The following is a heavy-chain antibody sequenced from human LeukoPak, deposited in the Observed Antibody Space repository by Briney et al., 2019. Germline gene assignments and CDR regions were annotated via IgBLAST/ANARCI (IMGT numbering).Heavy chain of an antibody. D-gene: IGHD2-15*01. J-gene: IGHJ4*02. Sequence: GGSLRLSCAGSGFTFSTYWMSWVRQAPGKGLEWVAVISYDGSNKYYADSVKGRFTISRDNSKNTLYLQMNSLRAEDTAVYYCARPDCSGGSCYRYYFDYWGQGTLVTVSS. CDR1: GFTFSTYW. V-gene: IGHV3-30*19. CDR2: ISYDGSNK. CDR3: ARPDCSGGSCYRYYFDY.